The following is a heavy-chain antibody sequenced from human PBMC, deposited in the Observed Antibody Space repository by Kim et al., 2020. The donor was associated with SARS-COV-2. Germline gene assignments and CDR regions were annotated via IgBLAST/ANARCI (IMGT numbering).Heavy chain of an antibody. Sequence: SETLSLTCAVFGGSFSDFSWTWIRQSSGKGLECIGEINQSGSTNYNPSLKSRVTIPLDTSRNQFSLKVTSVTAADTPVYYCARGSVGVVPSPVLGLGPFWKYRFRNIWSKGATGTVS. V-gene: IGHV4-34*01. CDR2: INQSGST. J-gene: IGHJ6*03. D-gene: IGHD3-3*01. CDR1: GGSFSDFS. CDR3: ARGSVGVVPSPVLGLGPFWKYRFRNI.